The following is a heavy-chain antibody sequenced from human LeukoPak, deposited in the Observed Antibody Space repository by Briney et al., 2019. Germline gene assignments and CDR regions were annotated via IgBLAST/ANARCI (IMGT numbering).Heavy chain of an antibody. V-gene: IGHV4-61*02. J-gene: IGHJ4*02. D-gene: IGHD1-26*01. CDR2: IYTTGHT. Sequence: MSSEPLSLTCTVSGGSITNGGYYWSWIRQPAGKGLEWIGRIYTTGHTNYNPSLKSRVTISLDTSKNQFSLKLSSVSAEDTALYYCARERLGGSYCRPVDYWGQGTLVTVSS. CDR3: ARERLGGSYCRPVDY. CDR1: GGSITNGGYY.